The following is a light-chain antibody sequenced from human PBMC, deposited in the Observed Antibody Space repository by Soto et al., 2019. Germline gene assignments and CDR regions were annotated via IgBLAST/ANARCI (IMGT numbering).Light chain of an antibody. J-gene: IGKJ4*01. CDR1: QSVSNNY. Sequence: EIVLTQSPGTLSLSPWEGDTLSCRASQSVSNNYLAWYQQKPGQAPRLLIYGASSRATGIPDRFSGSGSGTDFTLTINRLEPEDFAVYFCQQYGSSPLTFGGGTKVDIK. V-gene: IGKV3-20*01. CDR2: GAS. CDR3: QQYGSSPLT.